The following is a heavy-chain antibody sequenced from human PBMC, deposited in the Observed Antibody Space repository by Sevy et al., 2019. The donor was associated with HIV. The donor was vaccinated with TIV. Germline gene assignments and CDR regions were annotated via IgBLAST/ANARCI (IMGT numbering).Heavy chain of an antibody. D-gene: IGHD2-2*01. J-gene: IGHJ4*02. CDR3: ARDKPQGVVVLPGAMWGGVDY. V-gene: IGHV1-18*01. CDR1: GYTFRSYG. Sequence: ASVKVSCRASGYTFRSYGISWVRQAPGQVLELMGWISPYTGDTDFAQKVQGRVSMTSDTSTSTAYMELRSLRSDDTAVYYCARDKPQGVVVLPGAMWGGVDYWGQGTLVTVSS. CDR2: ISPYTGDT.